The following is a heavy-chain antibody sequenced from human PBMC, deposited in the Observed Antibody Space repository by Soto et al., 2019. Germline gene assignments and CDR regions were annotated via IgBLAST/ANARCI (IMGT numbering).Heavy chain of an antibody. V-gene: IGHV4-4*07. CDR2: FFVTGRI. Sequence: SETLSLICTVSGDSIRGYSWSWIRQPAGQGLESLGRFFVTGRINYNPSLKSRVTMSLDTSTNQFSLRLTSVTAADTAVYFCARGLGRYFDLWGRGTLVTVS. CDR1: GDSIRGYS. CDR3: ARGLGRYFDL. D-gene: IGHD3-16*01. J-gene: IGHJ2*01.